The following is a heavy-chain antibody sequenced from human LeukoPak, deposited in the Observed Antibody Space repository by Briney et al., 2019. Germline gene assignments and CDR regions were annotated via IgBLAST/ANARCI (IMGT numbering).Heavy chain of an antibody. V-gene: IGHV1-69*04. CDR2: IIPILGIA. J-gene: IGHJ5*02. CDR3: AREGAYCGGDCYQEAWFDP. CDR1: GDTFSSYT. D-gene: IGHD2-21*01. Sequence: SVKVSCKASGDTFSSYTVSWVRQAPGQGLEWMGRIIPILGIANYAQKFQGRVTITADKSTSTAYMELSSLRSEDTAVYYCAREGAYCGGDCYQEAWFDPWGQGTLVTVSS.